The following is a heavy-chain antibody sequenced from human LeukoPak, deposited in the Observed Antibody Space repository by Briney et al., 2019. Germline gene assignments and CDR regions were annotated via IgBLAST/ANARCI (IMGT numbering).Heavy chain of an antibody. CDR1: GFTFSSYA. J-gene: IGHJ4*02. D-gene: IGHD4-17*01. CDR3: AKDDDYVEYGYYFDF. V-gene: IGHV3-23*01. Sequence: GGSLRLSCTASGFTFSSYAMYWVRQAPGKGLEWVSGNFGSGGSAHYADSVKGRFTISRDNSQNTVYLQMNSLRAEDTAVYYCAKDDDYVEYGYYFDFWGQGTLVTVSS. CDR2: NFGSGGSA.